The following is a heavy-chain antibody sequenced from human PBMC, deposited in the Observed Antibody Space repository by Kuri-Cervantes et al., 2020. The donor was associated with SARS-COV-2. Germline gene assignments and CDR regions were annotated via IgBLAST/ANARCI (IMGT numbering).Heavy chain of an antibody. D-gene: IGHD2-15*01. CDR3: ARGAYCSGGSCYGEDSYYYYMDV. J-gene: IGHJ6*03. V-gene: IGHV4-59*11. CDR1: GGSISSHY. Sequence: GSLRLSCTVSGGSISSHYWSWIRQPPGKGLEWIGYIYYSGSTNYNPSLKSRVTISVDTSKNQFSLKLSSVTAADTAVYYCARGAYCSGGSCYGEDSYYYYMDVWGKGTAVTVSS. CDR2: IYYSGST.